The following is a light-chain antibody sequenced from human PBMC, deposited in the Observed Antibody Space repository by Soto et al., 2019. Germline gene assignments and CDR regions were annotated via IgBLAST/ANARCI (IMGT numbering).Light chain of an antibody. CDR2: DAS. J-gene: IGKJ4*01. CDR3: QLYDNWPLT. Sequence: EIVMTQSPATLSVSPGERATLSCRASQSVNRNLAWYQQKPGQTPRLLIYDASSRATGIPARFSGSGSGTDFTLTISSLQSGAFAVSYCQLYDNWPLTFGGGTNVEIK. V-gene: IGKV3-15*01. CDR1: QSVNRN.